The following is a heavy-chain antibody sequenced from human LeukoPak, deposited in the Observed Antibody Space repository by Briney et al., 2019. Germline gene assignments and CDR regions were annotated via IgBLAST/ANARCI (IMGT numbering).Heavy chain of an antibody. Sequence: TGGSLRLSCETSGFTFSHYGMHWVRQAPGAGLEWVAVIWSDASNTYYADSVKGRFTISRDSSRNTLYLQMSSLRAEDTAVYYCAKDAERGFDYSNSLNYWGQGTLVTVSS. CDR1: GFTFSHYG. V-gene: IGHV3-33*06. CDR2: IWSDASNT. D-gene: IGHD4-11*01. CDR3: AKDAERGFDYSNSLNY. J-gene: IGHJ4*02.